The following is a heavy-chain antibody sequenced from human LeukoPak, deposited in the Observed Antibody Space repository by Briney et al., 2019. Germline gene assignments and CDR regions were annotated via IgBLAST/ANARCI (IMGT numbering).Heavy chain of an antibody. CDR2: INPNSGST. V-gene: IGHV1-2*02. CDR1: GYTFIGYY. D-gene: IGHD3-22*01. Sequence: ASVKVSCKASGYTFIGYYMHWVRQAPGQGLEWMGWINPNSGSTKYAQKFQGRVTMTRDTSISTAYMELSRLRSDDTAVYYCATPYDSSGYYFDYWGQGTLVTVSS. CDR3: ATPYDSSGYYFDY. J-gene: IGHJ4*02.